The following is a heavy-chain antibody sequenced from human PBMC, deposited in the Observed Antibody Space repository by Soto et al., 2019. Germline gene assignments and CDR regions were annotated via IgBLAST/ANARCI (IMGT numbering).Heavy chain of an antibody. CDR2: INTYSDRT. Sequence: ASVKVSCKASGYTFINYGISWVRQAPGQGLEWLGWINTYSDRTNYAQEFQGRVSMTTEKSTSTVYMELRSLRSGDTALYYCARDYTGRGYFDHWGQGSLVTVYS. D-gene: IGHD2-8*02. CDR1: GYTFINYG. CDR3: ARDYTGRGYFDH. V-gene: IGHV1-18*04. J-gene: IGHJ4*02.